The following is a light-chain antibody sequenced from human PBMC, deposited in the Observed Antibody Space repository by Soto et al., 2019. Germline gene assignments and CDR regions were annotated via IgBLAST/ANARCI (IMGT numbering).Light chain of an antibody. CDR1: QDISNY. V-gene: IGKV1-16*01. J-gene: IGKJ5*01. CDR3: QQYNSYLIT. Sequence: DIQMTQSPSSLSASVGDRVTITCQASQDISNYLDWYQQKPGKAPKLLIYDASSLESGVPSRFSGSGSGTEFTLTTSRLQPDDFATYYCQQYNSYLITFGQGTRLENK. CDR2: DAS.